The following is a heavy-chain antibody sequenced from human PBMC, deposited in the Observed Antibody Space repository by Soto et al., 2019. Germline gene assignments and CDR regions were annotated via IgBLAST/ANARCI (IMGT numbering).Heavy chain of an antibody. CDR3: AKDRGFIDPFDY. CDR2: ISGSTSGT. D-gene: IGHD3-16*02. CDR1: GFAFSSYA. V-gene: IGHV3-23*01. Sequence: EVQLLESGGGLVQPGGSLRLSCAASGFAFSSYAMSWVRQAPGKGLEWVSSISGSTSGTYYADAVKGRVTISRDNSNNTLYLQMNSLRAEDTAVYHCAKDRGFIDPFDYWGQGALVTVSS. J-gene: IGHJ4*02.